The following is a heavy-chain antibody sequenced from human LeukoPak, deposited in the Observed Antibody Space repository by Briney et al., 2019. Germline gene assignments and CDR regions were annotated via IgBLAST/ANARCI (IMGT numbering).Heavy chain of an antibody. J-gene: IGHJ5*02. CDR3: ARDRPYYDSSGYYRSDNWFDP. CDR1: GFSFISYG. CDR2: ISDDGRNK. D-gene: IGHD3-22*01. Sequence: GGSLRLSCAASGFSFISYGMHWVRQAPGKGLEWVGVISDDGRNKKYADSVKGRFTISRDNSKDTLYLQMNSLRDEDTAVYYCARDRPYYDSSGYYRSDNWFDPWGQGTLVTVSS. V-gene: IGHV3-30*03.